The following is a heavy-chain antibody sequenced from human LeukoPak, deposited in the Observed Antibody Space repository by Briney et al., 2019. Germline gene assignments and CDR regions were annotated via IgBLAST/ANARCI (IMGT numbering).Heavy chain of an antibody. CDR1: EFTFSSSA. V-gene: IGHV3-23*01. D-gene: IGHD2-15*01. Sequence: GGSLRLSCAASEFTFSSSAMSWVRQAPGKGLEWVSAISNNGGYTYYADSVQGRFTISRDNSKSTLCLQMNSLRAEDTAVYYCVKQLGYCSDGSCYFPYWGQGTLVTVSS. J-gene: IGHJ4*02. CDR2: ISNNGGYT. CDR3: VKQLGYCSDGSCYFPY.